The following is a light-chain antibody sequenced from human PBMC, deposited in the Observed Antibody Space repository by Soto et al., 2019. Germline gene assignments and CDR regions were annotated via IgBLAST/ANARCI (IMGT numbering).Light chain of an antibody. Sequence: DIQLTHSPSSLFASVGDRVTITCRPSHDITIDLAWYQQKPGKPPKLLISDVSKLQSGVPPRFSGSGYATDFTLTITNLQPEDVATYYCQKYNSYPPTFGGGTKVEI. J-gene: IGKJ4*01. CDR3: QKYNSYPPT. CDR2: DVS. V-gene: IGKV1-27*01. CDR1: HDITID.